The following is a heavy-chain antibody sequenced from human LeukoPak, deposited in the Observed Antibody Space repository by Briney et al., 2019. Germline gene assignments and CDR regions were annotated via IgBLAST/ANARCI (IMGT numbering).Heavy chain of an antibody. CDR2: IHYSGTT. J-gene: IGHJ6*03. CDR1: GGSISSHY. CDR3: ARGCDFWSGYPSYYYYYYMDV. D-gene: IGHD3-3*01. V-gene: IGHV4-59*11. Sequence: SETLSLTCTVSGGSISSHYWSWIRQPPGKGLEWIGSIHYSGTTYYNPSLKSRVTISVDTSKNQFSLKLSSVTAADTAVYYCARGCDFWSGYPSYYYYYYMDVWGKGTTVTVSS.